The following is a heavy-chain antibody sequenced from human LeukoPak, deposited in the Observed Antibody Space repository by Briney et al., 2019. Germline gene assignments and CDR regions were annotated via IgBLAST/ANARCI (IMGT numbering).Heavy chain of an antibody. CDR3: AREIVVVPAAINFGLDNYYYYMDV. CDR2: IYYSGST. D-gene: IGHD2-2*02. Sequence: ASETLSLTCTVSGGSISSYYWSWIRQPPGKGLEWIGYIYYSGSTNYNPSLKSRVTISVDTSKNQFSLKLSSVTAADTAVYYCAREIVVVPAAINFGLDNYYYYMDVWGKGTTVTVSS. V-gene: IGHV4-59*01. CDR1: GGSISSYY. J-gene: IGHJ6*03.